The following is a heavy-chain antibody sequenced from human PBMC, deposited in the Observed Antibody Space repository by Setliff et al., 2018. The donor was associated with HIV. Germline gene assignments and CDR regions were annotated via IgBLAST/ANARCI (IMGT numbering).Heavy chain of an antibody. J-gene: IGHJ4*02. CDR2: IKQDGSEK. D-gene: IGHD4-17*01. CDR1: RFTFSNCW. CDR3: ARNPNVGYGDYFDY. V-gene: IGHV3-7*01. Sequence: GGSLRLSCAASRFTFSNCWMSWVRQAPGKGLEWVANIKQDGSEKFVDYVKSRFIISIDNDKNTLYLQINSLRAEDAAVYYCARNPNVGYGDYFDYWGQGTLVTVSS.